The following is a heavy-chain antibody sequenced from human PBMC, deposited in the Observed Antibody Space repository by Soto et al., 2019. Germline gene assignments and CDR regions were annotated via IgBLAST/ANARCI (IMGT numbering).Heavy chain of an antibody. CDR2: ISYDGSNK. CDR3: AKVLPYGGYVNYYGMDV. Sequence: QVQLVESGGGVVQPGRSLRLSCAASGFTFSSYGMHWVRQAPGKGLEWVAVISYDGSNKYYADSVKGRFTISRDNSKNTLYLQMNSLRAEDTAVYYCAKVLPYGGYVNYYGMDVWGQGTTVTVSS. V-gene: IGHV3-30*18. CDR1: GFTFSSYG. J-gene: IGHJ6*02. D-gene: IGHD5-12*01.